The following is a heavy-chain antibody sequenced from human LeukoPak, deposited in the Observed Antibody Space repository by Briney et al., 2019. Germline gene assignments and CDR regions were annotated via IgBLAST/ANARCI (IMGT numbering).Heavy chain of an antibody. CDR1: GFTLSSYG. CDR2: IRYGGSNK. V-gene: IGHV3-30*02. Sequence: PGVPLTLSCTPSGFTLSSYGMHCVRQAPGRALEGVAFIRYGGSNKYYADSVKGRFTISRDNSKNTLYLHMNSLRAEDTAVYYCAKSADILVVPAAMPKYYYDMDVWGQGTTVTVSS. D-gene: IGHD2-2*01. CDR3: AKSADILVVPAAMPKYYYDMDV. J-gene: IGHJ6*02.